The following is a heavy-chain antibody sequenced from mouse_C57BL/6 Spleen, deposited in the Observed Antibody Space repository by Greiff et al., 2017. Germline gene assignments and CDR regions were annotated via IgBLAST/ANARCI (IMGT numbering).Heavy chain of an antibody. J-gene: IGHJ4*01. V-gene: IGHV14-2*01. D-gene: IGHD1-1*01. CDR2: IDPEDGDT. Sequence: VQLQQSGAELVMPGASVKLSCTASGFNFTDYYMHWVKQRTEQGLEWIGRIDPEDGDTNYAPKFQGTATITADTSSSTAYLQLSSLTSEDTAVYYCATSITTLVDAMDYWGQGTSGTVSS. CDR3: ATSITTLVDAMDY. CDR1: GFNFTDYY.